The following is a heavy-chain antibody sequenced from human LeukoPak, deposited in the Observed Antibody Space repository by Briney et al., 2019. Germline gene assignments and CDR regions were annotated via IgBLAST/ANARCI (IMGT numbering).Heavy chain of an antibody. V-gene: IGHV4-34*01. CDR3: ARLTTVLRYFVWLSGSTNFDF. CDR2: INHSGST. J-gene: IGHJ4*02. Sequence: SATLSLTCAVYGGSFSGSYSSWVRHPPGKGMEWVGEINHSGSTNYHPSLKGRANISVDTSNNPFSLRLSSVPAADTAVYYCARLTTVLRYFVWLSGSTNFDFWGQGTLVTVSS. CDR1: GGSFSGSY. D-gene: IGHD3-9*01.